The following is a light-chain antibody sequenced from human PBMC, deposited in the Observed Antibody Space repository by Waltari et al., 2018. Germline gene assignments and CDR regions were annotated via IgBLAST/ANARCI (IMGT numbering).Light chain of an antibody. J-gene: IGKJ1*01. Sequence: EIVMTQSPATLSVSPGERATLSCRASQGVSRKLAWYQRKPGQAPRLLIYGASTRATGSPARFSGSGSGTEFTLTISSMQSEDFAVYYCQQYNNWPWTFGQGTKVEIK. CDR1: QGVSRK. V-gene: IGKV3-15*01. CDR3: QQYNNWPWT. CDR2: GAS.